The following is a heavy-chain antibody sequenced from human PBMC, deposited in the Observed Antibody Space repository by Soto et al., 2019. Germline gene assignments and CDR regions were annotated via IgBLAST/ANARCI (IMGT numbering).Heavy chain of an antibody. CDR1: GGTFSSYA. CDR2: IIPIFGTA. D-gene: IGHD2-2*01. CDR3: ARGGNDIVLVPSAMDGDYEYYYGIDV. V-gene: IGHV1-69*12. Sequence: QVQLVQSGAEVKKPGSSVKVSCKASGGTFSSYAISWVRQAPGQGLEWMGGIIPIFGTANYAQKYQGRVTITGDESTSTDCMELSSLRSEDTAVYYGARGGNDIVLVPSAMDGDYEYYYGIDVWGQGTTVTVSS. J-gene: IGHJ6*02.